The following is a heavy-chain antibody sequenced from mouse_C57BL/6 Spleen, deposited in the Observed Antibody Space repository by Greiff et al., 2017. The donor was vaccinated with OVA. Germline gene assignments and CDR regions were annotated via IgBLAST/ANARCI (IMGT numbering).Heavy chain of an antibody. V-gene: IGHV14-3*01. Sequence: EVKLVESVAELVRPGASVKLSCTASGFNIKNTYMHWVKQRPEQGLEWIGRIDPANGNTKYAPKFQGKATITADTSSNTAYLQLSSLTSEDTAIYYCARDYYGSSYVYFDVWGTGTTVTVSS. CDR2: IDPANGNT. J-gene: IGHJ1*03. CDR1: GFNIKNTY. D-gene: IGHD1-1*01. CDR3: ARDYYGSSYVYFDV.